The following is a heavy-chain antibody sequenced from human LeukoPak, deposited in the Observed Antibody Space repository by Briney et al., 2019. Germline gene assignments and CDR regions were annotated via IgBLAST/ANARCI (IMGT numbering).Heavy chain of an antibody. CDR3: ARAPGSGYYYYYYMDV. D-gene: IGHD1-14*01. CDR1: GYTFTGYY. V-gene: IGHV1-2*02. CDR2: INPNSGGT. J-gene: IGHJ6*03. Sequence: ASVKVSCKASGYTFTGYYMHWVRQAPGQGLEWMGWINPNSGGTNYAQKFQGRVTMTRDTSISTAYMELSSLRSEDTAVYYCARAPGSGYYYYYYMDVWGKGTTVTVSS.